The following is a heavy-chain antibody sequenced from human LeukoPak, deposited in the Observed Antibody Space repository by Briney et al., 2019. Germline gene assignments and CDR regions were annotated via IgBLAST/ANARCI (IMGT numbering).Heavy chain of an antibody. CDR1: GFTVSSNY. V-gene: IGHV3-53*01. J-gene: IGHJ6*03. D-gene: IGHD5-24*01. CDR2: IYSDGRT. Sequence: GGSLRLSCAASGFTVSSNYINWVRQAPGKGLEWVSIIYSDGRTFYAGSVKGRFTISRDNSKNTAYLQMNSLRAEDTAVYYCARGGDGWGPFYYYSMDVWGKGTTVTVSS. CDR3: ARGGDGWGPFYYYSMDV.